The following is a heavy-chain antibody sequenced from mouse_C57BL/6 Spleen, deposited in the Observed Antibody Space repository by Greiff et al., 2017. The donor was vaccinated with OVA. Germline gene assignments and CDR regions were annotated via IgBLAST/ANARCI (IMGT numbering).Heavy chain of an antibody. V-gene: IGHV5-17*01. Sequence: EVHLVESGGGLVKPGGSLKLSCAASGFTFSDYGMHWVRQAPEKGLEWVAYISSGSSTIYYADTVKGRFTISRDNAKNTLFLQMTSLRSEDTAMYYCASTAPYAMDYWGQGTSVTVSS. CDR3: ASTAPYAMDY. CDR1: GFTFSDYG. J-gene: IGHJ4*01. D-gene: IGHD4-1*02. CDR2: ISSGSSTI.